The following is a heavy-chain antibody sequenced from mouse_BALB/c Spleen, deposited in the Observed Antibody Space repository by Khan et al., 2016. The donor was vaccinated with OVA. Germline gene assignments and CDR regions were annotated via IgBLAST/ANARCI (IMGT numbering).Heavy chain of an antibody. CDR2: IYPGTDNT. J-gene: IGHJ2*01. CDR3: TREETLYFFDY. Sequence: QVQLKQSGAELVRPGASVKLSCKTSGYTFTNYWIHWVKQRPGQGLEWIARIYPGTDNTYYNEKLKDKATLTVDTSSSTAYMQLSSLKSEDSSVCFCTREETLYFFDYWGQGTPLTVSS. CDR1: GYTFTNYW. V-gene: IGHV1S132*01.